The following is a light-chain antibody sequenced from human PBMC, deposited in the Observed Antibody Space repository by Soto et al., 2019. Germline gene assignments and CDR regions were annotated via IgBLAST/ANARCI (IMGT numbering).Light chain of an antibody. CDR2: LNSDGSH. Sequence: QPVLTQSPSASASLGASVKLTCTLSSGHSSYAIAWHQQQPEKGPRYLMKLNSDGSHSQGDGIPDRFSGSSSGAERYLTISSLQAEDEADYYCQTWGTGIPWVFGGGTKLTVL. J-gene: IGLJ3*02. CDR3: QTWGTGIPWV. CDR1: SGHSSYA. V-gene: IGLV4-69*01.